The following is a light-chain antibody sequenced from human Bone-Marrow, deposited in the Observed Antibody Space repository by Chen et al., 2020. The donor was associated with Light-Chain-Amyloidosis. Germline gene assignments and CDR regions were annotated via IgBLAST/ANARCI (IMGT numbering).Light chain of an antibody. CDR1: SSDVGGDNH. V-gene: IGLV2-14*01. J-gene: IGLJ1*01. CDR2: EVT. CDR3: SSYTITNTLV. Sequence: QSAPTQPASVSASPGQSITISCTGTSSDVGGDNHVSWYQQHPDKAPKLMIYEVTNRPSWVPDRFSGYKSDNTASLTISGLQTEDEADYFCSSYTITNTLVFGSGTRVTV.